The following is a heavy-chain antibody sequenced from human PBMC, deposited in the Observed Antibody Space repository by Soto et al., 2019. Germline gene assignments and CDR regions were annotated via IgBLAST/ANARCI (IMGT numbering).Heavy chain of an antibody. J-gene: IGHJ4*02. CDR1: GFTFSDSY. D-gene: IGHD3-22*01. V-gene: IGHV3-74*01. CDR2: INSDGSST. CDR3: ARDGKDYYDSSGYPDY. Sequence: GGSLRLSCAASGFTFSDSYMHWVRQAPGKGLVWVSRINSDGSSTSYADSVKGRFTISRDNAKNTLYLQMNSLRAEDTAVYYCARDGKDYYDSSGYPDYWGQGTLVTVSS.